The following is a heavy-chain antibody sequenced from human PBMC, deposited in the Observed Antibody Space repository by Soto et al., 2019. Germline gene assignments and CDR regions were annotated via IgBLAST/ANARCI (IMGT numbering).Heavy chain of an antibody. Sequence: QVQLVQSGAEVKKPGASVKVSCKASGYTFTSYGISWVRQAPGQGLEWMGWISAYNGNTNYAQKLQGRVTMTTDTSTRTAHMELQSLRSHDTAVYYCARSSGSAYCFDPWGPGTLVTVSS. CDR1: GYTFTSYG. V-gene: IGHV1-18*01. D-gene: IGHD6-6*01. CDR2: ISAYNGNT. CDR3: ARSSGSAYCFDP. J-gene: IGHJ5*02.